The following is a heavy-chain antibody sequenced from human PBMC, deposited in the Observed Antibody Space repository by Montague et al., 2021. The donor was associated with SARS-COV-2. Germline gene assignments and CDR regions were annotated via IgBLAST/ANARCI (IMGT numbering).Heavy chain of an antibody. CDR3: ATELPGYYDDSGYYSAFDH. Sequence: SLRLSCAASGFTFSAFWMTWVRQAPGKGLEWVANIKQDGSQKYYLESVKGRFTISSDNAQNSLHLQMNSLRLEDTAVYYCATELPGYYDDSGYYSAFDHWGQGTLVSVSS. J-gene: IGHJ4*02. V-gene: IGHV3-7*05. CDR2: IKQDGSQK. CDR1: GFTFSAFW. D-gene: IGHD3-22*01.